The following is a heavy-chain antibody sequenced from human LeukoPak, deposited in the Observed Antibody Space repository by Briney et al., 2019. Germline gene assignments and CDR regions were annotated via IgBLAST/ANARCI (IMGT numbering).Heavy chain of an antibody. Sequence: ASVKVSCKCSGNTFRGYYLHWARQAPGQGLEWMGWVYPGSGETNYAQKFQGRVTMTRDTSISTAYMELSRLRSDDTAVYYCARVSDYSNYRFDYWGQGTLVTVSS. CDR1: GNTFRGYY. D-gene: IGHD4-11*01. CDR2: VYPGSGET. J-gene: IGHJ4*02. CDR3: ARVSDYSNYRFDY. V-gene: IGHV1-2*02.